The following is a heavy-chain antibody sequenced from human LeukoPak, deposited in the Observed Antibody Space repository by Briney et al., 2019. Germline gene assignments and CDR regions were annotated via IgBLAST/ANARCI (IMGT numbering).Heavy chain of an antibody. D-gene: IGHD3-10*01. CDR1: GFTFSGYA. CDR2: ISGSADTT. CDR3: AKDDDRYCYGSGMGPNWFDP. V-gene: IGHV3-23*01. Sequence: GGSLRLPCAASGFTFSGYAMTWVRHAPGKGLEWVSSISGSADTTNYADSVKGRFTIPRDNSKSTLFLEMSSLRAEDTAVYYCAKDDDRYCYGSGMGPNWFDPWGQGTLVTVSS. J-gene: IGHJ5*02.